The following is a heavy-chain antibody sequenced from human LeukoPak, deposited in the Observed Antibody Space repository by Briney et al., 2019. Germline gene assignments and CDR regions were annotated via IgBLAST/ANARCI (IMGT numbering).Heavy chain of an antibody. CDR3: ARVLVAAAPFDY. V-gene: IGHV3-74*01. J-gene: IGHJ4*02. CDR2: INSDGSST. D-gene: IGHD6-13*01. Sequence: GGSLRLSCAASGFTFSSYWMHWVRQAPGKGLVWVSRINSDGSSTSYADSVKGRFTISRDNAKNTLYLQMNSPRAEDTAVYYCARVLVAAAPFDYWGQGTLVTVSS. CDR1: GFTFSSYW.